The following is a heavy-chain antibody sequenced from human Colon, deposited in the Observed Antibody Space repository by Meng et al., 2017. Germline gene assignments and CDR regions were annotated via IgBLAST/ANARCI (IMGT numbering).Heavy chain of an antibody. V-gene: IGHV2-5*02. J-gene: IGHJ5*01. CDR3: AHGVVASATLGAWFDS. CDR2: IYWDDDA. Sequence: QITLKEFGPTLVKPTHTLTLTCSFSGFSLNTDGVAVGWSRQPPGKAPEWLALIYWDDDARYSPSLKNRLSITQDAAKNQVVLTMTNMESVDTATYFCAHGVVASATLGAWFDSWGQGTLVTVSS. D-gene: IGHD2-15*01. CDR1: GFSLNTDGVA.